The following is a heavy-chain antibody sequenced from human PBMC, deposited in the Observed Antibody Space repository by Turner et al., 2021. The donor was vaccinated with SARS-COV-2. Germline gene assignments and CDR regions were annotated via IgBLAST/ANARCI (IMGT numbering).Heavy chain of an antibody. CDR3: ARIHHVMVGIGFDP. J-gene: IGHJ5*02. CDR1: GSTFTSYY. V-gene: IGHV1-2*02. D-gene: IGHD2-8*01. Sequence: QEQLVHCGAGVNKPGASVSVCCTASGSTFTSYYMHWVRQAPGQGLEWMGWINSNRSDKNYAQKFKGRVTMTRDTSINTAYMELSRLRSDDTAVYYCARIHHVMVGIGFDPWGQGTLVTVSS. CDR2: INSNRSDK.